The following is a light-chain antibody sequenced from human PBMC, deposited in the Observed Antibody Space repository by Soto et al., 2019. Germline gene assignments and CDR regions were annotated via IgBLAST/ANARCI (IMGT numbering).Light chain of an antibody. CDR2: AAS. CDR3: KQYYSYPYT. J-gene: IGKJ2*01. Sequence: AIRMTQSPSSLSASTGDRVTITCRASQGISSYLAWYQQKPGKAPKLLIYAASTLQSGVPSRFSGSGSGTDFTLTTSCLQSEDFATYYCKQYYSYPYTFGQGTKVDIK. CDR1: QGISSY. V-gene: IGKV1-8*01.